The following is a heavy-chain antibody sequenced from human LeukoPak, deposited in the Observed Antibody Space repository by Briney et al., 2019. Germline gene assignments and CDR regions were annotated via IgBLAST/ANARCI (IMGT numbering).Heavy chain of an antibody. D-gene: IGHD3-16*01. Sequence: SETLSLTCTVSGGSISSYYWSWIRQPPGKGLEWIAYIYCSGSAKYNPSLKSRVTISIDTSKNQFSLKLSSMTAADTAVYYCAREGADDTFDIWGQGTMVTVSS. J-gene: IGHJ3*02. CDR3: AREGADDTFDI. V-gene: IGHV4-59*01. CDR1: GGSISSYY. CDR2: IYCSGSA.